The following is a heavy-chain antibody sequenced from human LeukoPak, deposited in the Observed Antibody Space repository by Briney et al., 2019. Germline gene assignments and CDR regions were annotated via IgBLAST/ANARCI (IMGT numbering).Heavy chain of an antibody. CDR3: ARDGMSSTKPFDY. CDR1: GYTFSSYG. Sequence: ASVKVSCKASGYTFSSYGISWARQAPGQGLEWVGWISAYNGDTHYARNFQGRVTMTTDTSTNTAYMELRSLISHDTAVYYCARDGMSSTKPFDYWGQGTLVTVPS. V-gene: IGHV1-18*01. D-gene: IGHD2-2*01. CDR2: ISAYNGDT. J-gene: IGHJ4*02.